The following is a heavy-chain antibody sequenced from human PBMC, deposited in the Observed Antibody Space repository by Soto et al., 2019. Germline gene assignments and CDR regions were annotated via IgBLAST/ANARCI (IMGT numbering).Heavy chain of an antibody. D-gene: IGHD6-19*01. CDR1: GGSISSYY. Sequence: SETLSLTCTVSGGSISSYYWSWIRQPAGKGLEWIGRIYTSGSTNYNPSLKSRVTMSVDASKNQFSLKLSSVTAADTAVYYCAREKAIAVAGRATKAAAAMDVWGQGTTVTVSS. V-gene: IGHV4-4*07. J-gene: IGHJ6*02. CDR2: IYTSGST. CDR3: AREKAIAVAGRATKAAAAMDV.